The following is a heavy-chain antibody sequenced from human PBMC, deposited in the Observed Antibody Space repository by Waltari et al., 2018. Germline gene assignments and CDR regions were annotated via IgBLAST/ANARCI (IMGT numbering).Heavy chain of an antibody. CDR1: GFTFDDYA. Sequence: EVQLVESGGGLVQPGRSLRLSCAASGFTFDDYAMHWVRQAPGKGLEWVSGISWNSGSIGYADSVKGRFTISRDNAKNSLYLQMNSLRAEDTAVYYCARDSSEYFDYWGQGTLVTVSS. V-gene: IGHV3-9*01. J-gene: IGHJ4*02. CDR2: ISWNSGSI. CDR3: ARDSSEYFDY.